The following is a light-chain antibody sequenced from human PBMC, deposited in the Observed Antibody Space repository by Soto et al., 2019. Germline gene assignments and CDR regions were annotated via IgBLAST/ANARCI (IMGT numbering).Light chain of an antibody. CDR2: DAS. V-gene: IGKV1-33*01. J-gene: IGKJ3*01. CDR3: QQYDDLPPFT. Sequence: DLQMTQSPSSLSASVGDRVTITCQASQDISNHLNWYQQKPGKAPKLLISDASDLETGGPSRFSGSGSGTDFTFTISDLQPEDIATYYCQQYDDLPPFTFGPGTKVDIK. CDR1: QDISNH.